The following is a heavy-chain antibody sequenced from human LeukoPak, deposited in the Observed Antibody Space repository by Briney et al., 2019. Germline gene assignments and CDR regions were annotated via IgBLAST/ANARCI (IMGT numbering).Heavy chain of an antibody. Sequence: GGSLSLSCAASGFTFSNYEMNWVRQAPGKGLEWLSYISRNGNTIYHADSVKGRSTISRDNAKTSLYLQMNSLRAEDTAVYYCARDLRSSGYYAFDYWGQGTLVTVSS. D-gene: IGHD3-22*01. CDR1: GFTFSNYE. V-gene: IGHV3-48*03. CDR2: ISRNGNTI. CDR3: ARDLRSSGYYAFDY. J-gene: IGHJ4*02.